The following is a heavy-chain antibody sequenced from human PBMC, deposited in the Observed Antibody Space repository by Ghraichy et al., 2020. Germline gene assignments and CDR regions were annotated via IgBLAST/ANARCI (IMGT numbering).Heavy chain of an antibody. Sequence: SETLSLTCAVYGGSFSGYYWSWIRQPPGKGLEWIGEINHSGSTNYNPSLKSRVTISVDTSKNQFSLKLSSVTAADTAVYYCARGVAHWGQGTLVTVSS. CDR1: GGSFSGYY. D-gene: IGHD5-12*01. V-gene: IGHV4-34*01. CDR2: INHSGST. CDR3: ARGVAH. J-gene: IGHJ4*02.